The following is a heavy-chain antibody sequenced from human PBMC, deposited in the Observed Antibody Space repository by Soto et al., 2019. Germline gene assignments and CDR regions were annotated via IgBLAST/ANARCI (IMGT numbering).Heavy chain of an antibody. CDR1: GGSTSSSVW. J-gene: IGHJ4*02. CDR2: IHRDGVT. V-gene: IGHV4-4*02. CDR3: AGRPEIHPR. D-gene: IGHD1-26*01. Sequence: QVHLQESGPGLVKPSETLSLTCAISGGSTSSSVWWTWVRQPPGEGLEWIGEIHRDGVTNYNSSLKSRLTISLDQSRNQFSLSVTSVTAADAAVYFCAGRPEIHPRWGQGILVPVSS.